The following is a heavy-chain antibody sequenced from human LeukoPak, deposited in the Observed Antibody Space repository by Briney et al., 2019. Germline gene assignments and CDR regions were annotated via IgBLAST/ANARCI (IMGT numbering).Heavy chain of an antibody. J-gene: IGHJ4*02. V-gene: IGHV3-7*03. CDR2: IKQDGSEK. Sequence: GGSLRLSCAASGFTFSSYWMSWVRQAPGKGLEWVANIKQDGSEKYYVDSVKGRFTISRDNSKNTLYLQMNSLRAEDTAVYYCAKDSESLPAAYLVYYFDYWGQGTLVTVSS. CDR1: GFTFSSYW. CDR3: AKDSESLPAAYLVYYFDY. D-gene: IGHD2-2*01.